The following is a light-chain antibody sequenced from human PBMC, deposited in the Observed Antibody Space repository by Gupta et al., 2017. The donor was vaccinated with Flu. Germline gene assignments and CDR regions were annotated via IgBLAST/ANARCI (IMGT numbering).Light chain of an antibody. Sequence: GTLSLSPGERATLSCRASQTVRSNYLAWYQQKPGQAPRLLIYGASSRATGIPDRFSGSGPGTDFTLTISRLEPEDFAVFYCQQYGSSPLTFGGGTKVEIK. CDR3: QQYGSSPLT. J-gene: IGKJ4*01. CDR2: GAS. CDR1: QTVRSNY. V-gene: IGKV3-20*01.